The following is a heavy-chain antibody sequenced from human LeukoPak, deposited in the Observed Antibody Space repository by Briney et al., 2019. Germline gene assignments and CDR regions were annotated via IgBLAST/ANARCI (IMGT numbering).Heavy chain of an antibody. CDR1: GGSISSYY. J-gene: IGHJ4*02. Sequence: PSETLSLTCTVSGGSISSYYWSWIRQPPGKGLEYIGYIYYSGSTNYNPSLKSRVTISLDTSWNQFSLRLSSVTAADTAVYYCASRDGYNSFGYWGQGTLVTVSS. V-gene: IGHV4-59*01. D-gene: IGHD5-24*01. CDR2: IYYSGST. CDR3: ASRDGYNSFGY.